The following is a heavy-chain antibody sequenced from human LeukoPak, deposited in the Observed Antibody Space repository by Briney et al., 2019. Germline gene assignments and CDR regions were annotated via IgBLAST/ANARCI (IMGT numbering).Heavy chain of an antibody. D-gene: IGHD6-19*01. CDR2: ISSSSSTI. Sequence: GGSLRLSCAASGFTFFNAWMSWVRQAPGKGLEWVSYISSSSSTIYYADSVKGRFTISRDNAKNSLYLQMNSLRDEDTAVYYCASAGSGLYWGQGTLVTVSS. J-gene: IGHJ4*02. CDR1: GFTFFNAW. V-gene: IGHV3-48*02. CDR3: ASAGSGLY.